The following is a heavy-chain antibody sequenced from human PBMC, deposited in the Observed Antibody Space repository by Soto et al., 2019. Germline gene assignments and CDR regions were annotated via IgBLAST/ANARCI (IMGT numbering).Heavy chain of an antibody. Sequence: SETLSLTCTVSGGSISSYYWSWIRQPPGKGLEWIGYIYYSGSTNYNPSLKSRVTISVDTSKNQFSLKLSSVTAADTAVYYCARDRGRDGYNSFDYWGLGTLVTVSS. D-gene: IGHD5-12*01. CDR3: ARDRGRDGYNSFDY. CDR1: GGSISSYY. J-gene: IGHJ4*02. CDR2: IYYSGST. V-gene: IGHV4-59*01.